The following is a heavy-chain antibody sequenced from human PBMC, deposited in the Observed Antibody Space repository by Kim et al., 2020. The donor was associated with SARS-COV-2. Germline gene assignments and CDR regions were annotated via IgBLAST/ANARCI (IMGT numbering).Heavy chain of an antibody. J-gene: IGHJ4*02. V-gene: IGHV3-33*01. CDR1: YG. Sequence: YGMHWVRQAPGKGLEWVAVIWFDGRNEYYASSVKGRFTISRDNFKNTLYLQMNSLRVEDTGVYYCARDGGFGGYDIGTPFDHWGQGTLV. CDR3: ARDGGFGGYDIGTPFDH. CDR2: IWFDGRNE. D-gene: IGHD5-12*01.